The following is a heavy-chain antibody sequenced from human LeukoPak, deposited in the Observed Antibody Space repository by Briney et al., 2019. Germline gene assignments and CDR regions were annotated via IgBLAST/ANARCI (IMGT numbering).Heavy chain of an antibody. Sequence: SETLSLTCTVSGGSISSSSYYWGWIRQPPGKGLEWIGSIYYSGSTYYNPSLKSRVTISVDTSKNQFSLKLSSVTAADTAVYYCAREPHGRGIIDTNWFDPWGQGTLVTVSS. J-gene: IGHJ5*02. CDR1: GGSISSSSYY. D-gene: IGHD1-14*01. V-gene: IGHV4-39*02. CDR2: IYYSGST. CDR3: AREPHGRGIIDTNWFDP.